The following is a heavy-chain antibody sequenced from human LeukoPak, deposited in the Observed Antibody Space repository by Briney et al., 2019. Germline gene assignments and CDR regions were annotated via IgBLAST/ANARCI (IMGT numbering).Heavy chain of an antibody. CDR3: AKRGQGPCS. CDR1: GGFNTHYY. V-gene: IGHV4-59*01. J-gene: IGHJ4*02. CDR2: IYHSGST. D-gene: IGHD2-15*01. Sequence: SETLSLTCSVSGGFNTHYYWTWIRQPPGKELEWIGYIYHSGSTKYNPSLKSRVTISVDTSKNHFSLKLSSVTAEDTAVYYCAKRGQGPCSWGQGTLVTVSS.